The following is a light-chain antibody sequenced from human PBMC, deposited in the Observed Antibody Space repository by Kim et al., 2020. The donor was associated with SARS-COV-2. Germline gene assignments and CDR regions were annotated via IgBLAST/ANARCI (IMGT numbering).Light chain of an antibody. CDR3: QQYINWPWT. CDR2: GTS. CDR1: QSVSGN. V-gene: IGKV3-15*01. Sequence: EIVMTQSPPTLSVSPGERVTLSCRASQSVSGNLAWYQGKPGQAPRLLIYGTSIRDTGVPDRFSGSGSATEFTLTISSLQSEDFAVYYCQQYINWPWTFGQGTKVDIK. J-gene: IGKJ1*01.